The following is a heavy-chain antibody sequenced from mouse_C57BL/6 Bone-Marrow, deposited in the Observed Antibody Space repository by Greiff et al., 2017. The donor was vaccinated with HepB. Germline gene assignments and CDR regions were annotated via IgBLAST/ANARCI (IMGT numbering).Heavy chain of an antibody. CDR3: ARWGDNDAMDY. J-gene: IGHJ4*01. Sequence: EVMLVESGGGLVQPGESLKLSCESNEYAFPSYDMSWVRKTPEKGLELVAAINRDGGSTYYPDTMERRIIITRDNTKKTLYLQMSSLRSEDTAVDYCARWGDNDAMDYWGQGTSVTVSS. V-gene: IGHV5-2*03. CDR1: EYAFPSYD. CDR2: INRDGGST. D-gene: IGHD3-3*01.